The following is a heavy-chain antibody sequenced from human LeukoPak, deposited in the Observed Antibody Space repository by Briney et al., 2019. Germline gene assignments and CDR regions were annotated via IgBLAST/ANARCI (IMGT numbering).Heavy chain of an antibody. J-gene: IGHJ4*02. CDR1: GGSISSSSYY. D-gene: IGHD7-27*01. V-gene: IGHV4-39*01. CDR2: IYYSGST. CDR3: ARPNWGSQSVGY. Sequence: SETLSLTCTVSGGSISSSSYYWGWIRQPPGKGLEWIGSIYYSGSTYYNPSLKSRVTISVDTSKNQFSLKLSSVTAADMAVYYCARPNWGSQSVGYWGQGTLVTVSS.